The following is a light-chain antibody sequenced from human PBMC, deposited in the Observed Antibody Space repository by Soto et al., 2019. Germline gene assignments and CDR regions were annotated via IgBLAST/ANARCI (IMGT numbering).Light chain of an antibody. CDR2: GAS. CDR3: QQYGSSTYT. J-gene: IGKJ2*01. V-gene: IGKV3-20*01. CDR1: QSVSSNH. Sequence: EIVLTQSPGSLSLSPRERATLSCRASQSVSSNHLPWYQQKAGQAPRLLIYGASRRATGIPDRFSGSGSGTEFTLTVSRLEPEDFAVYYCQQYGSSTYTFGQGTKVDIK.